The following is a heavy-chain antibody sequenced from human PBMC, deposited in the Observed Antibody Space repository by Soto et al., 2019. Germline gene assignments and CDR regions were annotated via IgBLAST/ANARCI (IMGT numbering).Heavy chain of an antibody. CDR1: GGSISSGGYY. V-gene: IGHV4-31*03. Sequence: QVQLQESGPGLVKASQTLSLTCTVSGGSISSGGYYWSWIRQHPGKGLEWIGYIYNSGSTYYNPPLKRRVTISADTSKTQFSLKLSSVTAADPAVYYCARDPAPWGQGTLVTVSS. CDR3: ARDPAP. CDR2: IYNSGST. J-gene: IGHJ5*02.